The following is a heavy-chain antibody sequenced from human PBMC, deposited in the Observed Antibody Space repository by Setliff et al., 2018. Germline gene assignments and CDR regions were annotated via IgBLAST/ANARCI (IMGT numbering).Heavy chain of an antibody. Sequence: PSETLSLTCAVYGGSFSSYYWNWIRQPPGKGLEWIGEINHSGSTNYNPSLKSRVTISVDTSKNQFSLKLASVTAADTAVYYCARGNSRSSVWYVVPHFDYWGQGTLVTVSS. CDR3: ARGNSRSSVWYVVPHFDY. CDR2: INHSGST. J-gene: IGHJ4*02. V-gene: IGHV4-34*01. CDR1: GGSFSSYY. D-gene: IGHD6-19*01.